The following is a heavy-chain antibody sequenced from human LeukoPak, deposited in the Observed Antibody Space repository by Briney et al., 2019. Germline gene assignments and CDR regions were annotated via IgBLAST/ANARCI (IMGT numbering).Heavy chain of an antibody. CDR2: FDPEDGET. J-gene: IGHJ5*02. CDR1: VYTLTELS. CDR3: ATVSYYDGSGYTNWFDP. Sequence: ASVTVSCKVSVYTLTELSMHWVRQAPGKGLEWMGGFDPEDGETIYAQKFQGRVTMTEDTSTDTAYMELSSLRSEDTAVYYCATVSYYDGSGYTNWFDPWGQGTLVTVSS. V-gene: IGHV1-24*01. D-gene: IGHD3-22*01.